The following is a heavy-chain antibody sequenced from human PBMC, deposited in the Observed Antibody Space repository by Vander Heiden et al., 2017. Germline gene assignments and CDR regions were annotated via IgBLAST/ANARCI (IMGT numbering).Heavy chain of an antibody. CDR1: GFTFTNAW. CDR3: STAPYGSGSYFWY. V-gene: IGHV3-15*01. Sequence: EVQLVESGGGLVKPGGSLRLSCAASGFTFTNAWMIWVRQASGKGLEWVGRIKSKPDGGTTDYAASVKGRFTISRDDSKDTLYLEMNGLKTEDTAVYYCSTAPYGSGSYFWYWGQGTLVTVSS. J-gene: IGHJ4*02. D-gene: IGHD3-10*01. CDR2: IKSKPDGGTT.